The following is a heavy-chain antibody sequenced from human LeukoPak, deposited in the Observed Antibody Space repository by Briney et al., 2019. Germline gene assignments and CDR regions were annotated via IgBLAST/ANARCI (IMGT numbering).Heavy chain of an antibody. D-gene: IGHD3-10*01. Sequence: GGSLRLSCAASGFTFSNYDMSWVRQAPGKGLEWVSGISASGGSTNYADSVKGRFTISRDNSKNTLYLQMNSLRAEDTAVYYCAKRGSYFGGFDYWGQGTLVTVSS. CDR2: ISASGGST. CDR3: AKRGSYFGGFDY. V-gene: IGHV3-23*01. CDR1: GFTFSNYD. J-gene: IGHJ4*02.